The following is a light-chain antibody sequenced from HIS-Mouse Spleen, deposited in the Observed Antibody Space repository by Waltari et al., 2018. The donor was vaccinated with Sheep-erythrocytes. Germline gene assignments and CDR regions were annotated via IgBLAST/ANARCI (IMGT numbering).Light chain of an antibody. CDR2: DVS. J-gene: IGLJ2*01. CDR3: CSYAGSYTVV. CDR1: SSDVVGYNY. Sequence: QSALTQPRSVSGSPGQSVTISCTGTSSDVVGYNYVPWYQQHPGKAPKLMIYDVSKRPSGVPDRFSGSKSGNTASLTISGLQAEDEADYYCCSYAGSYTVVFGGGTKLTVL. V-gene: IGLV2-11*01.